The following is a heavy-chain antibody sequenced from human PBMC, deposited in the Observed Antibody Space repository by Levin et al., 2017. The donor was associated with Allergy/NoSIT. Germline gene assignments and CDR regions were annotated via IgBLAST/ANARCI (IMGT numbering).Heavy chain of an antibody. Sequence: GESLKISCAASGFTFSSYGMHWVRQAPGKGLEWVAVISYDGSNKYYADSVKGRFTISRDNSKNTLYLQMNSLRAEDTAVYYCAKVFAGTQQQLELDPGLWELNYYDYGMDVWGQGTTVTVSS. D-gene: IGHD6-13*01. CDR3: AKVFAGTQQQLELDPGLWELNYYDYGMDV. V-gene: IGHV3-30*18. J-gene: IGHJ6*02. CDR2: ISYDGSNK. CDR1: GFTFSSYG.